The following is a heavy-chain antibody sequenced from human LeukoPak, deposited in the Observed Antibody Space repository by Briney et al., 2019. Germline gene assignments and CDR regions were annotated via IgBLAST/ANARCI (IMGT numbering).Heavy chain of an antibody. Sequence: SETLSLTCTVSGYSISSGYFWGWIRQPPGKGLEWIGSIYHSGSTSYNPSLKSRLTISVDTSKNQFSLKLNFVTAADTAMYYCAKMFRSSWYINWFDPWGQGTLVTVSS. CDR1: GYSISSGYF. CDR3: AKMFRSSWYINWFDP. V-gene: IGHV4-38-2*02. J-gene: IGHJ5*02. CDR2: IYHSGST. D-gene: IGHD6-13*01.